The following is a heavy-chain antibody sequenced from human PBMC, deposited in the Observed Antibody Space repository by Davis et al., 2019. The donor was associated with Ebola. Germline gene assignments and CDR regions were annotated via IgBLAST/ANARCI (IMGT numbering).Heavy chain of an antibody. D-gene: IGHD3-3*01. V-gene: IGHV4-31*11. CDR2: IYYSGST. CDR1: GGSFSGYY. CDR3: ARATELEWLLYRYYFDY. Sequence: MPSETLSLTCAVYGGSFSGYYWSWIRQHPGKGLEWIGYIYYSGSTYYNPSLKSRVTISVDTSKNQFSLKLSSVTAADTAVYYCARATELEWLLYRYYFDYWGQGTLVTVSS. J-gene: IGHJ4*02.